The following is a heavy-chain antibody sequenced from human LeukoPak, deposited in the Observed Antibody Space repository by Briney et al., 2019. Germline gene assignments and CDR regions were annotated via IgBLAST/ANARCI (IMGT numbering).Heavy chain of an antibody. D-gene: IGHD5-18*01. V-gene: IGHV3-30*18. CDR3: AKEVRGFSYGSD. CDR1: GLAFSAYK. Sequence: GGSLRVSCAASGLAFSAYKMHWVRQAPGKGLEWVAVVSDDGSKKFYADSVRGRFTASRDNSKNTLFLQMNSLRTEDTAVYYCAKEVRGFSYGSDWGQGTLVTVSS. CDR2: VSDDGSKK. J-gene: IGHJ4*02.